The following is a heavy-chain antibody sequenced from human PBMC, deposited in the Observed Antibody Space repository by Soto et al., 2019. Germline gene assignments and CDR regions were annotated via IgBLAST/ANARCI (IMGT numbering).Heavy chain of an antibody. J-gene: IGHJ6*02. CDR2: ISGSGGSS. CDR1: GFAFSTYA. V-gene: IGHV3-23*01. D-gene: IGHD6-13*01. Sequence: GGSLRLSCAAAGFAFSTYAMTWVRQAPGKGLEWVSVISGSGGSSYYAASVKGRFTISRDNSKNTLFLQMNGLRAEDTAVYYCAKVTKRAAAGRYEYYKYGMDVWGQGTTVTVSS. CDR3: AKVTKRAAAGRYEYYKYGMDV.